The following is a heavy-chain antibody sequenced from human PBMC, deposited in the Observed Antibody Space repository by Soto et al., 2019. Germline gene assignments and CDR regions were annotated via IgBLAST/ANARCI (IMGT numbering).Heavy chain of an antibody. V-gene: IGHV4-39*01. CDR1: GGSISSSSYH. CDR3: ARLNYYGSGSSNYDY. J-gene: IGHJ4*02. Sequence: PSETLSLTCRVSGGSISSSSYHWGWVRQPPGKGLEWIGSIYYSGNTYYNPSLKSRVAISVDTSKNQFSLKLSSVTAADTAMYYCARLNYYGSGSSNYDYWGQGTLVT. CDR2: IYYSGNT. D-gene: IGHD3-10*01.